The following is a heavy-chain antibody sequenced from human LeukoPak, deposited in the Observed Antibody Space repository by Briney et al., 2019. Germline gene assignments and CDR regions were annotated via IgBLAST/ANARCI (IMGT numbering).Heavy chain of an antibody. CDR3: TREIRYCSSTSCYGGYGMDV. V-gene: IGHV4-38-2*01. CDR1: GYSISSGYY. Sequence: SETLSLTCAVPGYSISSGYYWGWIRQPPGKGLEWIGSIYHSGSTYYNPSLKSRLTISVDTSKNQFSLKLSSVTAADTDVYYCTREIRYCSSTSCYGGYGMDVWGKGTTASVSS. CDR2: IYHSGST. D-gene: IGHD2-2*01. J-gene: IGHJ6*04.